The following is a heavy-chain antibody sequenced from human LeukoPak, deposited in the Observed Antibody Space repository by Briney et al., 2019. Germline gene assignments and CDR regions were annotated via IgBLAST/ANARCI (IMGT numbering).Heavy chain of an antibody. Sequence: GGSLRLSCAASGFTFSSYWMHWVRQAPGKGLVWVSRINSDGSSTSYADSVKGRFTVSRDNAKNTLYLQMNSLRAEDTAVYYCAREVNCGGDCDYCYGMDVWGQGTTVTVSS. CDR2: INSDGSST. D-gene: IGHD2-21*02. CDR1: GFTFSSYW. J-gene: IGHJ6*02. CDR3: AREVNCGGDCDYCYGMDV. V-gene: IGHV3-74*01.